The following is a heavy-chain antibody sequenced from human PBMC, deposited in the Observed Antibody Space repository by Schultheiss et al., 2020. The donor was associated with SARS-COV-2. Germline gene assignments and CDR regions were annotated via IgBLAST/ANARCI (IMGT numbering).Heavy chain of an antibody. CDR1: SGSFSDYY. CDR2: INRDGSA. J-gene: IGHJ5*01. Sequence: SETLSLTCAVYSGSFSDYYWSWIRQSPGKGLEWIGEINRDGSANYNPSLKSRVTMSVDTSKNQFSLELRSVTAADTAVYYCAIIQWYKYFDSWGRGILVTVSS. V-gene: IGHV4-34*01. D-gene: IGHD1-1*01. CDR3: AIIQWYKYFDS.